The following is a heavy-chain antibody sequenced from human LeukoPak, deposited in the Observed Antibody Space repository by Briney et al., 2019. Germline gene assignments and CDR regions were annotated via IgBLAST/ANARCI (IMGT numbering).Heavy chain of an antibody. CDR2: IYYSRST. CDR1: GGSISSYH. Sequence: KPSETLSLTCTVSGGSISSYHWSWIRQPPGKGLEWIGYIYYSRSTNYNPSLKSRVTISIDASKNQFSLWLSSVTAADTAVYHCASARLGSGLEGAFDVWGQGTMVTVSS. V-gene: IGHV4-59*01. D-gene: IGHD6-25*01. J-gene: IGHJ3*01. CDR3: ASARLGSGLEGAFDV.